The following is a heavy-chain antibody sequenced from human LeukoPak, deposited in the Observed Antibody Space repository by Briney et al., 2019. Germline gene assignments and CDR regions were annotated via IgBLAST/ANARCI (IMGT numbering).Heavy chain of an antibody. CDR1: GGSISSYY. V-gene: IGHV4-59*08. J-gene: IGHJ3*02. CDR2: IYYSGST. D-gene: IGHD6-13*01. Sequence: SETLSLTCTVSGGSISSYYWSWIRQPPGKGLEWIGYIYYSGSTNYNPSLKSRVTISVDTSKNQFSLKLSSVTAADTAVYYCARGYPRDAFDIWGQGTMVTVSS. CDR3: ARGYPRDAFDI.